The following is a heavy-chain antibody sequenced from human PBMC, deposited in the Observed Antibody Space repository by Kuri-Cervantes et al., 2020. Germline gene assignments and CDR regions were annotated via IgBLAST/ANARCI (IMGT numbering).Heavy chain of an antibody. CDR3: AKGGGASMFDY. CDR2: ISYDGSNK. D-gene: IGHD3-10*02. CDR1: GFTFSSYG. V-gene: IGHV3-30*18. J-gene: IGHJ4*02. Sequence: SCAASGFTFSSYGMHWVRQAPGKGLEWVAVISYDGSNKYYADSVKGRFTISRDNSKNTLYLQMNSLRAEDTAVYYCAKGGGASMFDYWGQGTLVTVSS.